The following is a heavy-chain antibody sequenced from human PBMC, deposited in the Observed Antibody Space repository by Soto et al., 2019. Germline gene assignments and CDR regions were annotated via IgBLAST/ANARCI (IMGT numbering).Heavy chain of an antibody. D-gene: IGHD6-13*01. CDR2: ISGNGVST. V-gene: IGHV3-23*01. CDR1: GSTFTSCA. Sequence: GGSLRLSCAASGSTFTSCAMTWVRQAPGKGLEWVSSISGNGVSTYYADSVKGRFTISRDNSKNTLYLQMNILRADDTAVYYCAKRSDSSSTEDYWGQGTLVTVSS. J-gene: IGHJ4*02. CDR3: AKRSDSSSTEDY.